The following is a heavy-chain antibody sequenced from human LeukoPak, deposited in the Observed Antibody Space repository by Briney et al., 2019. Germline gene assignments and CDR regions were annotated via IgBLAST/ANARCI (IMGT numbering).Heavy chain of an antibody. D-gene: IGHD6-19*01. J-gene: IGHJ4*02. V-gene: IGHV4-59*08. CDR2: IYHSGST. CDR1: GGSISSYY. CDR3: ARAVGSSGWYNKPFDY. Sequence: SETLSLTCTVSGGSISSYYWSWIRQPPGKGLEWIGTIYHSGSTYYNPSLKSRVTISVDTSKNQFSLKLSSVTAADTAVYYCARAVGSSGWYNKPFDYWGQGALVTVSS.